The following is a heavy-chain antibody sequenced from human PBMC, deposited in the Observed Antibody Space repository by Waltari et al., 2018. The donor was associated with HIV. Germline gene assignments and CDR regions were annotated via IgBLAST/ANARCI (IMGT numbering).Heavy chain of an antibody. CDR1: GGSISSYY. CDR3: ARSYYDSSGYHLFDY. CDR2: IYYSGST. D-gene: IGHD3-22*01. Sequence: QVQLQESGPGLVKPSETLSLTCTVSGGSISSYYWSWIRQPPGKGLEWIGYIYYSGSTNYNPALEGRVTISVDTSTNQFSLKLTSVTAADTAVYYCARSYYDSSGYHLFDYWGQGTLVTVSS. V-gene: IGHV4-59*01. J-gene: IGHJ4*02.